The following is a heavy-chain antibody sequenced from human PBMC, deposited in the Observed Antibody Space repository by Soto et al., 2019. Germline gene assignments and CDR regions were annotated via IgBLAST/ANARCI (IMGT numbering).Heavy chain of an antibody. CDR1: GSTFGNYW. V-gene: IGHV3-7*01. D-gene: IGHD6-19*01. Sequence: GGSLRLSCVASGSTFGNYWMSWVRQAPGKGLEWVANIKEDGSEKYYVDSVKGRFTISRDNAKNSLYLQMNSLRAEDTAVYYCATDADSSGWELDYWGQGTLVTV. J-gene: IGHJ4*02. CDR2: IKEDGSEK. CDR3: ATDADSSGWELDY.